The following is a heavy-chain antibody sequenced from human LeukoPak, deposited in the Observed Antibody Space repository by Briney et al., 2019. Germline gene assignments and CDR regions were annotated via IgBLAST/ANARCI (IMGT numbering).Heavy chain of an antibody. CDR2: IDTNDGTR. Sequence: ASVKVSCKASGYTLTRYYMHWVRQAPRQGLEWMGIIDTNDGTRSYAQKFQGRVTMTRDMSTSTVYMELSSLRSEDTALYYCARDIAVTGTGHYYGMDVWGQGTTVTVSS. CDR1: GYTLTRYY. D-gene: IGHD6-19*01. CDR3: ARDIAVTGTGHYYGMDV. V-gene: IGHV1-46*01. J-gene: IGHJ6*02.